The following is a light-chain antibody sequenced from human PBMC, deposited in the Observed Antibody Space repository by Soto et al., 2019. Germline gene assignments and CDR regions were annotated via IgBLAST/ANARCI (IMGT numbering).Light chain of an antibody. Sequence: EIVLTQSPATLSSFPGDRVTLSCRASQYINTRVAWYQHRPGQAPRLLIYQTSLRAVGIPGRFSASGSGTDFTLTISDVQPEDVALYYCHQRQSWPRTFGQGTKVDI. CDR2: QTS. J-gene: IGKJ1*01. V-gene: IGKV3-11*01. CDR3: HQRQSWPRT. CDR1: QYINTR.